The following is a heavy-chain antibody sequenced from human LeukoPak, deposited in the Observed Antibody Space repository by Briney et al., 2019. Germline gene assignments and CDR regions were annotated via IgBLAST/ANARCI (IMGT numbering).Heavy chain of an antibody. CDR2: INHSGST. D-gene: IGHD1-26*01. J-gene: IGHJ5*02. CDR1: GGSFSGYY. CDR3: ARSVGATEPPGFDP. V-gene: IGHV4-34*01. Sequence: PETLSLTCAVYGGSFSGYYWSWIRQPPGKGLEWIGEINHSGSTNYNPSLKSRVTISVDTSKNQFSLKLSSVTAADTAVYYCARSVGATEPPGFDPWGQGTLVTVSS.